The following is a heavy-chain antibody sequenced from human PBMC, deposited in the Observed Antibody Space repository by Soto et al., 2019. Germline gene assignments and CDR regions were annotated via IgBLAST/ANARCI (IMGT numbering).Heavy chain of an antibody. J-gene: IGHJ5*02. Sequence: QVQLVQSGAEVKKPGSSVKVSCKASGGTFSSYTISWVRQAPGQGLEWMGRIIPILGIANYAQKFQGRVTITAEQSTITAYLELSSLRSEDTAVYYCAREFPHGNFWSGYFRGSWLDPWGQGTLVTVSS. CDR2: IIPILGIA. D-gene: IGHD3-3*01. CDR3: AREFPHGNFWSGYFRGSWLDP. V-gene: IGHV1-69*08. CDR1: GGTFSSYT.